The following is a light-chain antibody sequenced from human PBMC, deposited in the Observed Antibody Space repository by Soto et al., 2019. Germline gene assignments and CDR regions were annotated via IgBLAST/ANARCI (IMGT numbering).Light chain of an antibody. Sequence: SYELTQPPSVSVAPGQTARITCGGNNIGSKNVHWYQQKPGQAPILVVHDDSDRPSGIPERFSGSNFGNTATLTIRRVEAGDEGDYYCQVWDSSRDHGVFGGGTKLTVL. CDR2: DDS. V-gene: IGLV3-21*02. CDR3: QVWDSSRDHGV. J-gene: IGLJ2*01. CDR1: NIGSKN.